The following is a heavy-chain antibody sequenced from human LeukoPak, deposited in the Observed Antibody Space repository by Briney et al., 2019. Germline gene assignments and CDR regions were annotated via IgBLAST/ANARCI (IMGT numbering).Heavy chain of an antibody. CDR3: AKTPVALGYQLLLDF. CDR1: GFTFSSYA. CDR2: ISGSGGST. D-gene: IGHD2-2*01. V-gene: IGHV3-23*01. Sequence: GGSLRLSCAASGFTFSSYAMSWVRQAPGKGLEWVSAISGSGGSTYYADSVKGRFTISRDNSKNTLYLQMNSLRAEDTAVYYCAKTPVALGYQLLLDFWGQGTLVTVSS. J-gene: IGHJ4*02.